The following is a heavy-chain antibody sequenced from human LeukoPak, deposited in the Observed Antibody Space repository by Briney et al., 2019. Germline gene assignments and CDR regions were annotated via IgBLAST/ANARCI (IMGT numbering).Heavy chain of an antibody. J-gene: IGHJ5*02. Sequence: GASVKVSCKTSGYTFSSYDINWVRQATGQGLEWMGWMNPSSGNTGYAQKFQGRVTMTRNTSITTAYMELSSLRSEDTAVDYCARGKGIGPRDNWFDPWGQGTLVTVSS. V-gene: IGHV1-8*01. D-gene: IGHD2-21*01. CDR3: ARGKGIGPRDNWFDP. CDR1: GYTFSSYD. CDR2: MNPSSGNT.